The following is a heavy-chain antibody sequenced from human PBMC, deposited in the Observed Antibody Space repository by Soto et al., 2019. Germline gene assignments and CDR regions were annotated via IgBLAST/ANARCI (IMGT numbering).Heavy chain of an antibody. CDR1: GDSITSNSYF. CDR3: ARHFSVDYFDY. V-gene: IGHV4-39*01. Sequence: SGTLSLTCTVSGDSITSNSYFWAWIRQPPGKGLEWIGSIYYSGTTYYNPSLKSRVTISVDRSKNQFSLKLSSVTAADTAVYYCARHFSVDYFDYWGPGALVTVSS. J-gene: IGHJ4*02. CDR2: IYYSGTT.